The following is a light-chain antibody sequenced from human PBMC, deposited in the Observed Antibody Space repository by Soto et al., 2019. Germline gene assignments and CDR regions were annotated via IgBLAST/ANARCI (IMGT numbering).Light chain of an antibody. V-gene: IGKV3-15*01. CDR3: QQYNNWPFS. CDR1: QGVTTN. CDR2: DVS. Sequence: VMTQSPYTLSVSPGERATLTCRAGQGVTTNFAWYQQKSGQSPRLLIYDVSIRATGVPARFSATGSETDFTLTISGLQSGDSAVYFCQQYNNWPFSFGQGTRLEI. J-gene: IGKJ5*01.